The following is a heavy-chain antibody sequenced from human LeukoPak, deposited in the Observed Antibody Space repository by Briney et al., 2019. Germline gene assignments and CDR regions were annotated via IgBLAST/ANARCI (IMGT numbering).Heavy chain of an antibody. D-gene: IGHD5-12*01. CDR2: IYHSGST. V-gene: IGHV4-38-2*02. CDR1: GYSISSGYY. CDR3: ARNSGSNFDY. Sequence: SETLSLTCTVSGYSISSGYYWGWIRQPPGKGLEWIGSIYHSGSTYYNPSLKSRVTISVDTSKNQFSLKLSSVTAADTAVYYCARNSGSNFDYWGQGTLVTVSS. J-gene: IGHJ4*02.